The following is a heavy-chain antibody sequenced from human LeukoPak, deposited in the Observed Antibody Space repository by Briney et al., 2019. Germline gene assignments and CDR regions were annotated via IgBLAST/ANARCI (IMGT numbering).Heavy chain of an antibody. V-gene: IGHV4-34*01. CDR2: INHSGST. CDR3: ARVRNYVTVFDY. J-gene: IGHJ4*02. Sequence: SETLSLTCAVYGGSFXGYYWSWIRQPPGKGLEWIGEINHSGSTNYNPSLKSRVTISVDTSKNQFSLKLSSVTAADTAVYYCARVRNYVTVFDYWGQGTLVTVSS. D-gene: IGHD4-11*01. CDR1: GGSFXGYY.